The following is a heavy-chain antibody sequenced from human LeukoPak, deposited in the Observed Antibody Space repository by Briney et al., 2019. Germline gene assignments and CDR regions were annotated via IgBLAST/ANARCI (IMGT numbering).Heavy chain of an antibody. J-gene: IGHJ6*02. Sequence: SETLSLTCTVSGGSISSYYWSWIRQPPGKGLEWIGYIYYSGSTNYNPSLKSRVTISVDTSENQFSLKLSSVTAADTAVYYCARSRYDILTGYYRPYYYGMDVWGQGTTVTVSS. V-gene: IGHV4-59*08. D-gene: IGHD3-9*01. CDR2: IYYSGST. CDR3: ARSRYDILTGYYRPYYYGMDV. CDR1: GGSISSYY.